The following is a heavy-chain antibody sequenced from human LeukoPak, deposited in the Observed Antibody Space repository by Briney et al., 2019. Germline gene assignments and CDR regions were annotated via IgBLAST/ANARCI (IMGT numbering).Heavy chain of an antibody. V-gene: IGHV3-11*01. CDR1: GFTFSDYY. CDR3: ARNSYTAMVTYWYFDL. J-gene: IGHJ2*01. Sequence: NPGGSLRLSCAASGFTFSDYYMSWIRQAPGKGLEWVSCISSSGSTIYYADSVKGRFTISRDNAKNSLYLQMNSLRAEDTAVYYCARNSYTAMVTYWYFDLWGRGTLVTVSS. CDR2: ISSSGSTI. D-gene: IGHD5-18*01.